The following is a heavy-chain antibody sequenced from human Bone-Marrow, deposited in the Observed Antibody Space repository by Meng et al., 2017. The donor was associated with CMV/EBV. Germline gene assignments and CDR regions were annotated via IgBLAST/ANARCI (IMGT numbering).Heavy chain of an antibody. V-gene: IGHV3-33*06. J-gene: IGHJ6*02. D-gene: IGHD3-22*01. Sequence: GGSLRLSCAASGFTFSSYCMHWVRQAPGKGLEWVAVIWYDGSNKYYADSVKGRFTISRDNSKNTLYLQMNSLGAEDTAVYYCTKAQRRYDSSGYYNYYYYGMDVWGQGTTVTVSS. CDR2: IWYDGSNK. CDR1: GFTFSSYC. CDR3: TKAQRRYDSSGYYNYYYYGMDV.